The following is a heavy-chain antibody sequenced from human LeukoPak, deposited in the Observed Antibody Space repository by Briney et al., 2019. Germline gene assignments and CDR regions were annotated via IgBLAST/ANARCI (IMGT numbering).Heavy chain of an antibody. V-gene: IGHV3-48*03. Sequence: GGSPRLSCAASGFTFSSYEMNWVRQAPGKGLEWVSYISSSGSTIYYADSVKGRFTISRDNAKNSLYLQMNSLRAEDTAVYYCARGVGSIVGAPDYWGQGTLVTVSS. CDR2: ISSSGSTI. J-gene: IGHJ4*02. CDR1: GFTFSSYE. D-gene: IGHD1-26*01. CDR3: ARGVGSIVGAPDY.